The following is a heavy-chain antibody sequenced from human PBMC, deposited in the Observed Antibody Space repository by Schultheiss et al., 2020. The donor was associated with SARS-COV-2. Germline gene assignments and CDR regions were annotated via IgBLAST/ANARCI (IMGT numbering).Heavy chain of an antibody. CDR3: ARGSWGYYYYGMDV. CDR1: GFTFSSYG. CDR2: IWYDGSNK. V-gene: IGHV3-33*01. D-gene: IGHD3-16*01. J-gene: IGHJ6*02. Sequence: GGSLRLSCAASGFTFSSYGMHWVRQAPGKGLEWVAVIWYDGSNKYYADSVKGRFTISRDNSKNTLYLQMNSPRAEDTAVYYCARGSWGYYYYGMDVWGQGTTVTVSS.